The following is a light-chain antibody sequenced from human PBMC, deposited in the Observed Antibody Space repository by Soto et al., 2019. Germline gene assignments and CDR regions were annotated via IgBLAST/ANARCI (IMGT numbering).Light chain of an antibody. Sequence: IVMTQSPATLSLSPVERATLSCRASQSVSNNYLAWYQQKPGQAPRLLIYGASNRATGIPDRFSGSGSGTDFTLTISRLEPEDFAVYYCQQYGSSGTFGQGTKWIS. V-gene: IGKV3-20*01. CDR1: QSVSNNY. J-gene: IGKJ1*01. CDR3: QQYGSSGT. CDR2: GAS.